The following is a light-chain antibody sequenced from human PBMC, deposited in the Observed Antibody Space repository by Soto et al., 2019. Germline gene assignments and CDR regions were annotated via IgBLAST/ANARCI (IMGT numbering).Light chain of an antibody. CDR3: QQRCSWPAN. V-gene: IGKV3D-11*01. CDR1: QGVNSY. J-gene: IGKJ3*01. Sequence: ETVMTQSPAPLYLSPRERPTLSCRASQGVNSYLAWYQQKAGQAPRLLIYGTSTRATGIPSRFSGSGSGTDFTLTISSLEPEDFAVYYCQQRCSWPANFGHGTKGDIK. CDR2: GTS.